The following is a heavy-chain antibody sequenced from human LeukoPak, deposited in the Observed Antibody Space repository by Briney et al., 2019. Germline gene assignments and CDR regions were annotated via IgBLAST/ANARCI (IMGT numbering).Heavy chain of an antibody. Sequence: ASVKVSCKASGGTFSSYAISWVRQAPGQGLEWMGGIIPIFGTANYAQKFQGRVTITADKSASTAYMALSRLRSEDTAVYYCAIGGGRNSSSWYYFDYWGQGTLVTVSS. CDR1: GGTFSSYA. CDR3: AIGGGRNSSSWYYFDY. J-gene: IGHJ4*02. V-gene: IGHV1-69*06. CDR2: IIPIFGTA. D-gene: IGHD6-13*01.